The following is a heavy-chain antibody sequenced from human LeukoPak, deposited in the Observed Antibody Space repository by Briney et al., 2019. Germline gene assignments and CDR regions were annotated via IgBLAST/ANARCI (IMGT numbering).Heavy chain of an antibody. CDR2: ISTSDSST. J-gene: IGHJ4*02. CDR1: GFTFSSYA. D-gene: IGHD5-18*01. Sequence: GSLRLSCATSGFTFSSYAMSWVRQAPGKGLEWVSSISTSDSSTYYADSVKGRFTISRDNSKNTLYLQMNSLRAEDTAVHYCAKAGDTAMVSDYWGQGTLVTVSS. V-gene: IGHV3-23*01. CDR3: AKAGDTAMVSDY.